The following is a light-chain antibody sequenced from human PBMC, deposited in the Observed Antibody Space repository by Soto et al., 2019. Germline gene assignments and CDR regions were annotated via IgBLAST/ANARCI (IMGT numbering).Light chain of an antibody. CDR1: QAITNY. V-gene: IGKV1-27*01. CDR3: QKYDIAPWT. CDR2: AAS. Sequence: DVRMTQSPSSLSASVGDRVTITCRASQAITNYLAWYQQKPGKGPKLLIYAASTLQSGVPSRFSGSGSGTDFTLTISSLQPEDVATYYCQKYDIAPWTFGQGTKVEIK. J-gene: IGKJ1*01.